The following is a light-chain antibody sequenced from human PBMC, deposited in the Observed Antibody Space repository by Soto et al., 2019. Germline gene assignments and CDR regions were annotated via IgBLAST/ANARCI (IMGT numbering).Light chain of an antibody. CDR1: SSDVGGYNY. J-gene: IGLJ1*01. CDR2: EVN. CDR3: NSYAGSITYV. V-gene: IGLV2-8*02. Sequence: QSALTQPPSASNSPGQSVTISCTGTSSDVGGYNYVSWYQQHPGKAPKLMIYEVNKRSSGVPDRFSGSKSGNTASLTVSGLQAEDEADYYCNSYAGSITYVFGTGTKLTVL.